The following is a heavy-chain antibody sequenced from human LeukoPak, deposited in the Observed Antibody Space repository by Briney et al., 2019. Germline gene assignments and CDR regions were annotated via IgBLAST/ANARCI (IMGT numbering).Heavy chain of an antibody. D-gene: IGHD5-12*01. Sequence: SETLSLTCTVSGGSITSHYWSWIRQPPGKGLEWIGYIFHNGDTHYNPSLQGRISMSVDTSKSQFSLKLSSVTAADTAVYYCARYSGYYFDYWGQGTLVTVSS. J-gene: IGHJ4*02. CDR1: GGSITSHY. CDR3: ARYSGYYFDY. V-gene: IGHV4-4*09. CDR2: IFHNGDT.